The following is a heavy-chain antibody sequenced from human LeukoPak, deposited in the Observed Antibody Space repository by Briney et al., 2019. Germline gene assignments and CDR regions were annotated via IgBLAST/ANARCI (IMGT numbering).Heavy chain of an antibody. CDR2: IHYRGYT. D-gene: IGHD5-12*01. CDR3: ARDVEGATIGHYFDF. J-gene: IGHJ4*02. V-gene: IGHV4-59*01. CDR1: GFSSSNKY. Sequence: SETLSLTCSVPGFSSSNKYWSWIRQSPGKGLEWISYIHYRGYTYYNPYLESRVTISVDTSQSRFSLKLISVTAADTAIYYCARDVEGATIGHYFDFWGQGILVTVSS.